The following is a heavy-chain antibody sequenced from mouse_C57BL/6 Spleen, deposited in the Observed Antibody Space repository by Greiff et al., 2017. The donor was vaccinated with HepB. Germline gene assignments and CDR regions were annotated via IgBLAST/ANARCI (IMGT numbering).Heavy chain of an antibody. CDR1: GYSFTGYY. J-gene: IGHJ2*01. D-gene: IGHD1-1*01. CDR3: ARTGITTVVGEFFDY. V-gene: IGHV1-42*01. Sequence: EVHLVESGPELVKPGASVKISCKASGYSFTGYYMNWVKQSPEKSLEWIGEINPSTGGTTYNQKFKAKATLTVDKSSSTAYMQLKSLTSEDSAVYYCARTGITTVVGEFFDYWGQGTTLTVSS. CDR2: INPSTGGT.